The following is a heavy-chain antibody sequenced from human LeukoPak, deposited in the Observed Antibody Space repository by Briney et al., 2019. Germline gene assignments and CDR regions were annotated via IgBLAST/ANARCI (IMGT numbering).Heavy chain of an antibody. CDR1: GFTFSNAW. V-gene: IGHV3-15*01. CDR2: IKSKTDGGTT. J-gene: IGHJ4*02. Sequence: GGSLRLSCAASGFTFSNAWMSWVRQAPGKGLEWVGRIKSKTDGGTTDYTAPVKGRFTISRDDSKNTLYLQVNSLKTEDTAVYYCTTDYDILPLQDWGQGTLVTVSS. CDR3: TTDYDILPLQD. D-gene: IGHD3-9*01.